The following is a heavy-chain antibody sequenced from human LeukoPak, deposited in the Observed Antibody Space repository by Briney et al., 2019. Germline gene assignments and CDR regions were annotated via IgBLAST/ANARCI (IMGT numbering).Heavy chain of an antibody. Sequence: PGGSLRLSCAASGFTFSSYEMNWVRQAPGKGLEWVSYISSSGSTIYYADSVKGRFTISRDNAKNSLYLQMNSLRAEDTAVYYCARGEMSMVRGVIITALLDYWGQGTLVTVSS. CDR1: GFTFSSYE. J-gene: IGHJ4*02. CDR3: ARGEMSMVRGVIITALLDY. CDR2: ISSSGSTI. D-gene: IGHD3-10*01. V-gene: IGHV3-48*03.